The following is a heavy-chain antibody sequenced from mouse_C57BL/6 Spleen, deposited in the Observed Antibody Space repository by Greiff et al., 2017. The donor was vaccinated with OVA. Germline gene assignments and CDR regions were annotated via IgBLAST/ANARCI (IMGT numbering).Heavy chain of an antibody. D-gene: IGHD1-1*01. V-gene: IGHV1-62-2*01. CDR2: FYPGSGSI. Sequence: VQLQQSGAELVKPGASVKLSCKASGYTFTEYPIHWVKQRSGQGLEWIGWFYPGSGSIKYNEKFKDKATLTADKSSSTVYMELSRLTSEDSAVYFCARHEESVYYGSSRGWYFDVWGTGTTVTVSS. J-gene: IGHJ1*03. CDR1: GYTFTEYP. CDR3: ARHEESVYYGSSRGWYFDV.